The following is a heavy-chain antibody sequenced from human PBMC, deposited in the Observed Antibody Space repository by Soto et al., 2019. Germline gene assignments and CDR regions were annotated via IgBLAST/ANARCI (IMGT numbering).Heavy chain of an antibody. V-gene: IGHV4-39*01. CDR1: GGSISSSSYY. CDR3: ARLKDYYDSSGYYGKNY. Sequence: PSETLSLTCTVSGGSISSSSYYWGWIRQPPGKGLEWIGSIYYSGSTYYNPSLKSRVTISVDTSKNQFSLKLSSVTAADTAVYYCARLKDYYDSSGYYGKNYWGQGTLVTVSS. J-gene: IGHJ4*02. D-gene: IGHD3-22*01. CDR2: IYYSGST.